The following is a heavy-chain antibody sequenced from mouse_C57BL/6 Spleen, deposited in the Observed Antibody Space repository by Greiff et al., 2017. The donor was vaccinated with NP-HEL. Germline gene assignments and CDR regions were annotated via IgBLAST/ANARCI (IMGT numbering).Heavy chain of an antibody. CDR1: GYSFTGYY. CDR3: ARNPQDGYYEGYAMDY. Sequence: VQLKESGPELVKPGASVKISCKASGYSFTGYYMHWVKQSSEKSLEWIGEINPSTGGTSYNQKFKGKATLTVDKSSSTAYMQLKSLTSEDSAVYYCARNPQDGYYEGYAMDYWGQGTSVTVSS. D-gene: IGHD2-3*01. CDR2: INPSTGGT. J-gene: IGHJ4*01. V-gene: IGHV1-43*01.